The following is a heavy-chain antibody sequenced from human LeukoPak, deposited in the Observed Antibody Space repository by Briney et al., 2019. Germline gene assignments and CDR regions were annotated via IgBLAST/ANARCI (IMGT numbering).Heavy chain of an antibody. Sequence: KASETLSLTCTVSGGSISSYYWSWIRQPPGKGLEWIGYIYYSGSTNYNPSLKSRVTISVDTSKNQFSLKLSSVTATDTAVYYCARSGYSYGVENWFDPWGQGTLVTVSS. CDR3: ARSGYSYGVENWFDP. V-gene: IGHV4-59*08. J-gene: IGHJ5*02. D-gene: IGHD5-18*01. CDR1: GGSISSYY. CDR2: IYYSGST.